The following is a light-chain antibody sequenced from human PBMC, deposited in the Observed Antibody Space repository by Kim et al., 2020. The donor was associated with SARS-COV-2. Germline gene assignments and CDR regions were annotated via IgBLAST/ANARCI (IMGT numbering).Light chain of an antibody. CDR1: QSVSSNY. V-gene: IGKV3-20*01. CDR2: GAS. Sequence: APGERATLSCRASQSVSSNYVAWYQQKPGQAPRLLIYGASSRATGIPDRFSGSGSGTDFTLTISRLEPEDFAVYYCQQYGSSPLTFGGGTKVDIK. CDR3: QQYGSSPLT. J-gene: IGKJ4*01.